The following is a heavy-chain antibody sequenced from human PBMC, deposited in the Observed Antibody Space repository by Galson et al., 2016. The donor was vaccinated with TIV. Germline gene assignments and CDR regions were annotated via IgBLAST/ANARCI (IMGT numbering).Heavy chain of an antibody. CDR3: VKQDSSGFYYLRRFVY. J-gene: IGHJ4*02. Sequence: SLRLSCAASGFTFSNFAMLWVRQAPGKGLESVSAISGGGGTTFYDDSAKVRFTISRDNSKNTVYLQINSLTAEDTAVYYCVKQDSSGFYYLRRFVYWGQGALVTVSS. CDR2: ISGGGGTT. D-gene: IGHD3-22*01. V-gene: IGHV3-23*01. CDR1: GFTFSNFA.